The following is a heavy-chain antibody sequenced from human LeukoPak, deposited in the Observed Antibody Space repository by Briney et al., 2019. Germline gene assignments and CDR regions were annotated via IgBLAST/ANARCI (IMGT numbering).Heavy chain of an antibody. V-gene: IGHV1-8*01. D-gene: IGHD1-26*01. J-gene: IGHJ5*02. CDR2: MNPNSGST. Sequence: ASVKVSCKASGYTFTSYDINWVRQATGQGLEWMGWMNPNSGSTGYAQKFQARATMTRNTSINTAFMELSSLTSEDTAVYYCARGATAGIYYGRDWFDPWGQGTLVTVSS. CDR3: ARGATAGIYYGRDWFDP. CDR1: GYTFTSYD.